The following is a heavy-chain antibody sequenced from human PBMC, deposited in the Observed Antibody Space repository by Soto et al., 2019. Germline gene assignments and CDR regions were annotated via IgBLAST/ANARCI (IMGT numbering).Heavy chain of an antibody. Sequence: ETLSLTCAVYGGSFSGYYWSWIRQPPGKGLEWIGEINHSGSTNYNPSLKSRVTISVDTSKNQFSLKLSSVTAADTAVYYCARRGYCSSTSCYGKRFSNWFDPWGQGTLVTVSS. V-gene: IGHV4-34*01. D-gene: IGHD2-2*01. CDR3: ARRGYCSSTSCYGKRFSNWFDP. CDR1: GGSFSGYY. J-gene: IGHJ5*02. CDR2: INHSGST.